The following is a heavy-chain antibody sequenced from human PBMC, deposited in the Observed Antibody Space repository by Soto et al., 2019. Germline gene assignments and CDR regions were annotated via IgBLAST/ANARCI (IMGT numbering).Heavy chain of an antibody. Sequence: PGGSLRLSCAASGFPFSSYWMHWVRHTPGKGLDWVARISGDGATTYYADSVTGRFTVSRDNAKNTLSLQISGLRAEDTAVYYCAREYYGLLTGYYTDYWGQGTLVTVYS. CDR2: ISGDGATT. J-gene: IGHJ4*02. D-gene: IGHD3-9*01. CDR3: AREYYGLLTGYYTDY. V-gene: IGHV3-74*01. CDR1: GFPFSSYW.